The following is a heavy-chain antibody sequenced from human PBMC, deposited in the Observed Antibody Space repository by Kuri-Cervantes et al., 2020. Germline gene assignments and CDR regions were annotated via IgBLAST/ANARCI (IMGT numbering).Heavy chain of an antibody. J-gene: IGHJ6*03. V-gene: IGHV1-8*02. Sequence: ASVKVSCKASGYTFTSYDINWVRQATGQGLEWMGWMNPNSGNTGYAQKFQGRVTMTRNTSIITAYMELSSLRSEDTAMYYCARGQKLLPSIDYYMDVWGKGTTVTVSS. CDR2: MNPNSGNT. CDR1: GYTFTSYD. CDR3: ARGQKLLPSIDYYMDV. D-gene: IGHD4-11*01.